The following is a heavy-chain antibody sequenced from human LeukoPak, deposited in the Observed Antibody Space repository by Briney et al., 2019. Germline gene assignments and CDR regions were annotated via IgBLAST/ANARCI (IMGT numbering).Heavy chain of an antibody. CDR1: GITLSNYA. Sequence: GGSLRLSGAVSGITLSNYAMTWVGQAPGKGLEWVAGISGSGGGTNYADSVKGRFTISRDNSKNTLYLQMNNLRVDDTAVYFCARRGVVIRVILVGFHKEAYYFDYWGQGTLVTVSS. V-gene: IGHV3-23*01. CDR3: ARRGVVIRVILVGFHKEAYYFDY. CDR2: ISGSGGGT. J-gene: IGHJ4*02. D-gene: IGHD3-22*01.